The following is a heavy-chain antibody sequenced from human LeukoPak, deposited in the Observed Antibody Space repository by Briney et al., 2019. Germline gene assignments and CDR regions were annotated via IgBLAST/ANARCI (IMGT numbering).Heavy chain of an antibody. CDR3: ASNGANYDSSGYGDY. D-gene: IGHD3-22*01. J-gene: IGHJ4*02. V-gene: IGHV3-30*03. Sequence: GGSLRLSCAASGFTFSSDGMHWVRQAPGKGLEWVAVISNDGSKTYYADSVKGRFTISRDNAKNSLYLQMNSLRAEDTAVYYCASNGANYDSSGYGDYWGQGTLVTVSS. CDR1: GFTFSSDG. CDR2: ISNDGSKT.